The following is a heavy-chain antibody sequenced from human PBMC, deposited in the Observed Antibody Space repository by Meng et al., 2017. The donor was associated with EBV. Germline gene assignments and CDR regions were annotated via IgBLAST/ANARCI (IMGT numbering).Heavy chain of an antibody. V-gene: IGHV3-23*01. Sequence: EVEVLGFWGGFVPPGGSLRLSCAASGFTFSSYAMSWVRQAPGKGLEWVSAISGSGGSTYYADSVKGRFTISRDNSKNTLYLQMNSLRAEDTAVYYCAKVLSVGGRMVGRSATDYWGQGTLVTVSS. D-gene: IGHD2-8*01. J-gene: IGHJ4*02. CDR3: AKVLSVGGRMVGRSATDY. CDR2: ISGSGGST. CDR1: GFTFSSYA.